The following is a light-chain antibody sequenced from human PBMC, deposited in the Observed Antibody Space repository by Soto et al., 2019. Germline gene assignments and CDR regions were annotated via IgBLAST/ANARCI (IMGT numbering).Light chain of an antibody. CDR3: PPGYSGYT. Sequence: DIQMTQSPSSLSASVGDRVTITCRASQSISSYLNWYQQKPGKAPKLLIYAASSLQSGVPSRFSDSRSGTDCTLTISSLQPEDLATYYCPPGYSGYTFGQATKLEIK. J-gene: IGKJ2*01. V-gene: IGKV1-39*01. CDR1: QSISSY. CDR2: AAS.